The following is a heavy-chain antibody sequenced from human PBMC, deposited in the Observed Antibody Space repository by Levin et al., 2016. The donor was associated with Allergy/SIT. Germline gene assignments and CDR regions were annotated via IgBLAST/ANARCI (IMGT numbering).Heavy chain of an antibody. J-gene: IGHJ6*02. V-gene: IGHV1-69*10. D-gene: IGHD5-12*01. CDR3: AKHLRGYSLSYSYNYYGMDV. CDR2: VIPVFGIS. CDR1: GGTFGSYA. Sequence: SVKVSCKASGGTFGSYAVSWVRQAPGQGLEWMGGVIPVFGISDFAQKFQGRVTFTADRSTSTAYMELSSLRSDDTAVYYCAKHLRGYSLSYSYNYYGMDVWGQGTTVTVSS.